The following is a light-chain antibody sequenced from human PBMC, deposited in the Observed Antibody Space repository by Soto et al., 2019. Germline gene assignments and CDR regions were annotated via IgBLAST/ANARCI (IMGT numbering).Light chain of an antibody. V-gene: IGKV3-15*01. J-gene: IGKJ4*01. CDR3: QQYNNWPGIT. CDR2: GAS. Sequence: IVIPQSTATLSVLPRERATPSYQASQSVSSNLAWYQQKPGQAPRLLIYGASTRATGIPARFSGSGSGTEFTLSISSLQSEDFAVYYCQQYNNWPGITFGGGTKVDI. CDR1: QSVSSN.